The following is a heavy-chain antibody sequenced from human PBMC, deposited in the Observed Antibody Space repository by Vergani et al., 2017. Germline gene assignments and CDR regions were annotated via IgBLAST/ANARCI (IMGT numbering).Heavy chain of an antibody. CDR2: IYYSGST. Sequence: QVQLQESGPGLVKPSQTLSLTCTVSGGSISSGGYYWSWIRQHPGKGLEWIGYIYYSGSTYYNPSLKSRVTISVDTSKNQFSLKLSSVTAADTAVYYCARAFGSSGYYYATYYYGMDVWGQGTTVTVSS. J-gene: IGHJ6*02. V-gene: IGHV4-31*03. D-gene: IGHD3-22*01. CDR3: ARAFGSSGYYYATYYYGMDV. CDR1: GGSISSGGYY.